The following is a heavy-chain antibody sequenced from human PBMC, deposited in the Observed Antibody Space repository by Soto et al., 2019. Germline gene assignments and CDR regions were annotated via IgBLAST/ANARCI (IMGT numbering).Heavy chain of an antibody. V-gene: IGHV1-18*01. Sequence: ASVKVSCKASGYTFTSYGISWVRQAPGQGLEWMGWISAYNGNTNYAQKLQGRVTMTTDTSTSTAYMELRSLRSDDTAVYYCARYRCGLMVCATKAWGQVDYWRQGTLV. J-gene: IGHJ4*02. CDR2: ISAYNGNT. D-gene: IGHD2-8*01. CDR1: GYTFTSYG. CDR3: ARYRCGLMVCATKAWGQVDY.